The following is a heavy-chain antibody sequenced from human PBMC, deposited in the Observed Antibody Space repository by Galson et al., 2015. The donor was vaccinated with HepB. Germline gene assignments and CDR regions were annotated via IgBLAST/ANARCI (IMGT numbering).Heavy chain of an antibody. Sequence: SLRLSCAASGFTFSSYTMNWVRQAPGKGLEWISYISGSGDTVHYADSVKGRFTISRDNAKNSLSLQMSSLTAEDTAVYYCARDYYGSGSYARFDPWGQGTLVTVSS. D-gene: IGHD3-10*01. CDR3: ARDYYGSGSYARFDP. V-gene: IGHV3-48*01. J-gene: IGHJ5*02. CDR2: ISGSGDTV. CDR1: GFTFSSYT.